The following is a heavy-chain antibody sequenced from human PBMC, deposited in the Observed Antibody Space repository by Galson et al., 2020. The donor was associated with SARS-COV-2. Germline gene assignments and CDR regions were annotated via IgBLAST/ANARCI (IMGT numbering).Heavy chain of an antibody. CDR1: GYSISSGYY. D-gene: IGHD3-22*01. CDR2: IYHSGST. J-gene: IGHJ4*02. V-gene: IGHV4-38-2*02. Sequence: SETLSLTCTVSGYSISSGYYWGWIRQPPGKGLEWIGSIYHSGSTYYNPSLKSRVTISVDPSKNQFSLKLSSVTAADTAVYYCARELGDYYDSSGYYYFPRTDQYFDYWGQGTLVTVSS. CDR3: ARELGDYYDSSGYYYFPRTDQYFDY.